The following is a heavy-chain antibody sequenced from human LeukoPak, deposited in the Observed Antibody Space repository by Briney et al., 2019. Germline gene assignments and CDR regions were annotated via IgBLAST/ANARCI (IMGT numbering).Heavy chain of an antibody. D-gene: IGHD3-22*01. Sequence: GGSLRLSCAASGFTFSDYYMSWVRQAPGKGLEWVSVISDIGSSTYYADSVKGRFTISRDNSKNTLYLQMNSLRADDTAVYYCAKAITMIVITPGYWGQGTLVTVSS. CDR2: ISDIGSST. CDR3: AKAITMIVITPGY. J-gene: IGHJ4*02. V-gene: IGHV3-23*01. CDR1: GFTFSDYY.